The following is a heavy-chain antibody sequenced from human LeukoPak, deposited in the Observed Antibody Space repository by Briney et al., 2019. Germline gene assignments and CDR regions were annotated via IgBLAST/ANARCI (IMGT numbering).Heavy chain of an antibody. CDR2: ISYDGSNK. CDR3: ARDGVPSGSLDYYESSGYFDY. J-gene: IGHJ4*02. V-gene: IGHV3-30*04. Sequence: GGSLRLSCAASGFTLSSYAMHWVRQAPGKGLEWVAVISYDGSNKYYADSVKGRFTISRDNSKNTLHLQMNSLRAEDTAVYYCARDGVPSGSLDYYESSGYFDYSGQGTLVTVSS. CDR1: GFTLSSYA. D-gene: IGHD3-22*01.